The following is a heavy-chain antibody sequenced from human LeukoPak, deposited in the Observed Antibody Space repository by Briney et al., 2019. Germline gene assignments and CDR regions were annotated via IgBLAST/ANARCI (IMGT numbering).Heavy chain of an antibody. V-gene: IGHV1-2*02. CDR3: ATGAAAGYYFDY. CDR2: INPNGGDT. Sequence: ASVKVSCKASGCTFTGYYMHWVRQAPGQGLQWMGWINPNGGDTNYAQKFQGRVTMTRDTSISTAYMELSSLRSEDTAVYYCATGAAAGYYFDYWGQGTLVTVSS. J-gene: IGHJ4*02. D-gene: IGHD6-13*01. CDR1: GCTFTGYY.